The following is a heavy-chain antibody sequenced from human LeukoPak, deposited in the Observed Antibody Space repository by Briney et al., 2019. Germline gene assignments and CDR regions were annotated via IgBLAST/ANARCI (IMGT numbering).Heavy chain of an antibody. V-gene: IGHV3-7*04. Sequence: GGSLRLSCAASGFTFSRFWMSWARQAPGKGLEWVANIKHDGSQKYYVDSAKGRFTISRDNAKNSLYLQMNSLRAEDTAVYYCARIGAGSSRDYWGQGTLVTVSS. CDR1: GFTFSRFW. CDR3: ARIGAGSSRDY. D-gene: IGHD6-13*01. J-gene: IGHJ4*02. CDR2: IKHDGSQK.